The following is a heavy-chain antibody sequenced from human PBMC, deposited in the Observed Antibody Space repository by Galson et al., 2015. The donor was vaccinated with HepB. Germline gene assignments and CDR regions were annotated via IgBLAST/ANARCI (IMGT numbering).Heavy chain of an antibody. D-gene: IGHD6-13*01. CDR3: ARLAGTIYWYFDL. J-gene: IGHJ2*01. Sequence: SVKVSCKASGYTFTSYAMHWVRQAPGQRLEWMGWINAGNGNTKYSQKFQGRVTITRDTSASTAYMELSSLRSEDTAVYYCARLAGTIYWYFDLWGRGTLVTVSS. CDR1: GYTFTSYA. CDR2: INAGNGNT. V-gene: IGHV1-3*01.